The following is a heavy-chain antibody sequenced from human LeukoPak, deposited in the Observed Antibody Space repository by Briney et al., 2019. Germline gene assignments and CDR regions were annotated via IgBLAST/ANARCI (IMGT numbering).Heavy chain of an antibody. Sequence: SETLSLTRAVYGVSFSGYYWSWIRQPPGRGLEWIGEINHSRNTNYNPSLKSRVTISVNTSKNQFSLKLSSVTAADTAVYYCARGLGSSWYGLNWFDPWGQGTLVTVS. D-gene: IGHD6-13*01. CDR1: GVSFSGYY. CDR2: INHSRNT. J-gene: IGHJ5*02. V-gene: IGHV4-34*01. CDR3: ARGLGSSWYGLNWFDP.